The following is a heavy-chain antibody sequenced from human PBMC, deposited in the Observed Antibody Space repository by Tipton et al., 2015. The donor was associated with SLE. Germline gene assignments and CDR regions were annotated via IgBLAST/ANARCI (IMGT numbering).Heavy chain of an antibody. V-gene: IGHV4-38-2*02. CDR2: FYHSGNT. CDR3: GRARVGMGYVFDV. D-gene: IGHD5-24*01. CDR1: RYSIGSGYY. J-gene: IGHJ3*01. Sequence: TLSLTCIVSRYSIGSGYYWGWMRQAPGKELEWIGSFYHSGNTYYNPSLTSRVTISADTSKNQFSLRLTSVTAADTALYYCGRARVGMGYVFDVWGQGTMVTVSS.